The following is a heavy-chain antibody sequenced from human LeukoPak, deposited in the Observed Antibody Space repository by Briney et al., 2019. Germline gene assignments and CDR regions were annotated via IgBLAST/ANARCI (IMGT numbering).Heavy chain of an antibody. CDR1: GGSISSYY. CDR2: IYYSGST. CDR3: ARGGVDTAMDLDY. V-gene: IGHV4-59*08. J-gene: IGHJ4*02. Sequence: PSETLSLTCTVSGGSISSYYWSWIRQPPGKGLEGIGYIYYSGSTNYNPSLKSRVTISVDTSKNQFSLKLSSVTAADTAVYYCARGGVDTAMDLDYWGQGTLVTVSS. D-gene: IGHD5-18*01.